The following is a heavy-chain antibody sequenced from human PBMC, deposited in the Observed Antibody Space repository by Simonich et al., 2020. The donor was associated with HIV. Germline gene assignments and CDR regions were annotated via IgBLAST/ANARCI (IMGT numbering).Heavy chain of an antibody. CDR1: GYTFTVYS. CDR2: FNPNTGAT. V-gene: IGHV1-2*06. Sequence: QVQLVQSGAEVKKPGASVKVSCTASGYTFTVYSNHWVRQAPGPVLAWMGRFNPNTGATQFAQNFPGRVSLTRDTSSNTVYMDLSSLRSDDTAVYFCARDRDWGWDYWGQGTLISVSS. J-gene: IGHJ4*02. D-gene: IGHD3-16*01. CDR3: ARDRDWGWDY.